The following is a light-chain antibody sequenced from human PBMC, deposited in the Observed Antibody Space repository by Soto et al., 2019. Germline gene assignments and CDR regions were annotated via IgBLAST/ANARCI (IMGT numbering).Light chain of an antibody. CDR3: QSYDSSLSVWV. Sequence: QSVLTQPPSVSWAPGQRVTISCTGSSSNIGAGYDVHWYQQLPGTAPKLLIYGNSNRPSGVPDRFSGSKSGTSASLAITGLQAEDEADYYCQSYDSSLSVWVFGGGTKLTVL. CDR1: SSNIGAGYD. V-gene: IGLV1-40*01. CDR2: GNS. J-gene: IGLJ3*02.